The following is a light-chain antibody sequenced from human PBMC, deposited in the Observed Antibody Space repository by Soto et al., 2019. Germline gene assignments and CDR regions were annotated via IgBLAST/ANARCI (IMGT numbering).Light chain of an antibody. Sequence: QSALTQPASVSGSPGQSITISCTGTSSDVGGYNYVAWYHQHPGKAPKLMIYEVINRPSEVSNRFSGSKSGNTASLTISGFQTVDEGNYYCSSYTSGSTLVVFGVGPKGTVL. CDR2: EVI. V-gene: IGLV2-14*01. CDR3: SSYTSGSTLVV. J-gene: IGLJ2*01. CDR1: SSDVGGYNY.